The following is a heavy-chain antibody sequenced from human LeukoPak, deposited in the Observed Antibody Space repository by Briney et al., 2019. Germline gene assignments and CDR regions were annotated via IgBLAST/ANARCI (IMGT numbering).Heavy chain of an antibody. Sequence: SETLSLTCTVSGGSIRSYYRSWIRQPPGKGLEWIGTICYSGSTFYNPSLKSRVTISVDTSKNQFSLRLSSVTAADTAVYYCARSVYIVVEYYFDCWGQGALVTVSS. CDR2: ICYSGST. J-gene: IGHJ4*02. D-gene: IGHD2-15*01. CDR3: ARSVYIVVEYYFDC. CDR1: GGSIRSYY. V-gene: IGHV4-59*04.